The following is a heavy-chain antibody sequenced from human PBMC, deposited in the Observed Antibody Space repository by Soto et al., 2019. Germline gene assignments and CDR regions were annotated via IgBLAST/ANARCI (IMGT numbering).Heavy chain of an antibody. V-gene: IGHV3-43*01. CDR2: ISWDGGST. CDR1: GFTFDDYT. Sequence: GGSLRLSCAASGFTFDDYTMHWVRQAPGKGLEWVSLISWDGGSTYYADSVKGRFTISRDNSKNSLYLQMNSLRTEDTALYYCAKDIGTGYSYGPDYWGQGTLVTVSS. D-gene: IGHD5-18*01. J-gene: IGHJ4*02. CDR3: AKDIGTGYSYGPDY.